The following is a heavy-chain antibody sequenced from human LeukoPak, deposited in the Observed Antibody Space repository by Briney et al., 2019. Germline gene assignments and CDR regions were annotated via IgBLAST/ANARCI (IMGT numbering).Heavy chain of an antibody. CDR3: ATARIAMAGRDY. CDR1: VFIYDDYG. CDR2: INWSGGST. Sequence: GGCVRLSCAASVFIYDDYGMSWVRHAPGRGLEWVSGINWSGGSTGYADSGKGRFTISRDNAKNSLYLQMNSMRAEDTALYYCATARIAMAGRDYWGQGTLVTVSS. V-gene: IGHV3-20*04. J-gene: IGHJ4*02. D-gene: IGHD6-19*01.